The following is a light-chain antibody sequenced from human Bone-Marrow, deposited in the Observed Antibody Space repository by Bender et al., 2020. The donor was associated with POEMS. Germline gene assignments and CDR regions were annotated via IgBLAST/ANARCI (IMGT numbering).Light chain of an antibody. Sequence: QSALTQPHSVSGSPGQSVAISCTGSNSDIGAYNYVSWYQQYPGKAPKLMVYDVSKRPSGVPDRFSGSKSGNTASLTISGLQAEDEADYYCCSYTSSSTQVFGTGTKVTVL. CDR3: CSYTSSSTQV. V-gene: IGLV2-11*01. CDR2: DVS. J-gene: IGLJ1*01. CDR1: NSDIGAYNY.